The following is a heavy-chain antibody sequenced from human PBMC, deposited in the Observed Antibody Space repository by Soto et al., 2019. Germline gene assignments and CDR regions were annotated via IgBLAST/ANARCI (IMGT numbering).Heavy chain of an antibody. J-gene: IGHJ5*02. CDR1: GGSISSGDYY. V-gene: IGHV4-31*03. D-gene: IGHD3-22*01. CDR2: IYFSGTT. Sequence: QVQLQDSGPGLVKPSQTLSLTCTVSGGSISSGDYYWSWIRKHPGKGLEWIGTIYFSGTTYYNPSLKSRVTISVDTCKNQFSLNLSSLTAAATAVYYCARRDRSGFSYGLDTWGQGTLVSVSS. CDR3: ARRDRSGFSYGLDT.